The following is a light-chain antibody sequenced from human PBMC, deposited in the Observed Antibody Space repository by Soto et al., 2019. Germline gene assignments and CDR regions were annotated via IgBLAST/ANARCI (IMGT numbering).Light chain of an antibody. CDR1: RSDVGSYNL. V-gene: IGLV2-14*02. Sequence: QSALTQPASVSGSPGQSITISCTGTRSDVGSYNLVSWYLQHPGKAPKLMIYEVSNRPSGVSNRFSGSKSGNTASLTISGLQAEDEADYYCSSYTSSSTLYYVFGTGTKLTVL. J-gene: IGLJ1*01. CDR2: EVS. CDR3: SSYTSSSTLYYV.